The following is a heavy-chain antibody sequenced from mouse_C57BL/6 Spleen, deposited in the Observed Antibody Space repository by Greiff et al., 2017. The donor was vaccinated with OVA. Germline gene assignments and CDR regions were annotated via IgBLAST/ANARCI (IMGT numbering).Heavy chain of an antibody. CDR1: GFTFSDYY. Sequence: DVKLVESEGGLVQPGSSMKLSCTASGFTFSDYYMAWVRQVPEKGLEWVANINYDGSSTYYLDSLKSRFIISRDNAKNILYLQMSSLKSEDTATYYCARDGWRDAMDYWGQGTSVTVSS. V-gene: IGHV5-16*01. J-gene: IGHJ4*01. CDR3: ARDGWRDAMDY. CDR2: INYDGSST. D-gene: IGHD3-3*01.